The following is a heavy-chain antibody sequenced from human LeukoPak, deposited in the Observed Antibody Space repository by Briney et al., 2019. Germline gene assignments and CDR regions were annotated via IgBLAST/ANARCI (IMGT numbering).Heavy chain of an antibody. V-gene: IGHV3-23*01. CDR3: ARGYYDSSGYFRAFDY. CDR2: ISGRGVST. CDR1: GFSFSTYG. Sequence: GGSLRLSCVASGFSFSTYGMGWVRRAPGMGLEWVSIISGRGVSTYYADSVKGRFTISRDSAKNTLYLQMNSLRAEDTAVYYCARGYYDSSGYFRAFDYWGQGTLVTVSS. D-gene: IGHD3-22*01. J-gene: IGHJ4*02.